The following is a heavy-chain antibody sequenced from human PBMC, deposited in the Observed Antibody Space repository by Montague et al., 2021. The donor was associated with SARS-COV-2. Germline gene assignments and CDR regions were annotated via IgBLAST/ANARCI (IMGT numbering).Heavy chain of an antibody. CDR3: AKAKDRDWSAGATWGFYGMDV. V-gene: IGHV4-39*06. D-gene: IGHD3-3*01. Sequence: SETQSLTCTVSGASVTMSSYYWVWLRQSPGKGLEWIGSISYSGSTYSNPSLKSRVAISLDMSKNQFPLELSFVSAADTAIYYCAKAKDRDWSAGATWGFYGMDVWGQGTTVIVSS. CDR2: ISYSGST. CDR1: GASVTMSSYY. J-gene: IGHJ6*02.